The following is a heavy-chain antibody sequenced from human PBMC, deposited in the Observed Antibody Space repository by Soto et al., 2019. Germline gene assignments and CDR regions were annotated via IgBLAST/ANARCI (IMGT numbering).Heavy chain of an antibody. J-gene: IGHJ5*02. V-gene: IGHV1-18*01. Sequence: ASVKVSCKASGYTFTNYGISWVRQAPGQGLEWMGWISAYNGNTNYAQKLQGRVTMTTDTSTSTAYMELRSLRSDDTAVYYCARDPYYDILTGYYLKNWFDPWGQGTLVTVSS. CDR1: GYTFTNYG. D-gene: IGHD3-9*01. CDR2: ISAYNGNT. CDR3: ARDPYYDILTGYYLKNWFDP.